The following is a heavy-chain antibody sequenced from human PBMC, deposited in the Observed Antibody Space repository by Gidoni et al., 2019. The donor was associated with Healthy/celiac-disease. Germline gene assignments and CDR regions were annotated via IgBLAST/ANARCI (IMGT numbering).Heavy chain of an antibody. CDR3: ARDTYYYDSSGVTFDY. V-gene: IGHV3-48*04. Sequence: EVQLVESGGGLVQPGGSLRLSCAASGFTFSSYSMNWVRQAPGTGMEWVSYISSSSSTIYYADSVKGRFTISRDNAKNSLYLQMNSLRAEDTAVYYCARDTYYYDSSGVTFDYWGQGTLVTVSS. J-gene: IGHJ4*02. CDR2: ISSSSSTI. D-gene: IGHD3-22*01. CDR1: GFTFSSYS.